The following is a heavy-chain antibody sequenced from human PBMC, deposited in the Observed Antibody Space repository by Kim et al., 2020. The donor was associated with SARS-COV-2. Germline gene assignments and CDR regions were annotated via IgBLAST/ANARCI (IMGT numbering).Heavy chain of an antibody. V-gene: IGHV3-11*05. J-gene: IGHJ2*01. CDR2: T. Sequence: TNYAGSVKGRSTISRYNAKNSLDLKRTSLRAEDTAVYYCARDESYWYFDLWGRGTLVTVSS. CDR3: ARDESYWYFDL.